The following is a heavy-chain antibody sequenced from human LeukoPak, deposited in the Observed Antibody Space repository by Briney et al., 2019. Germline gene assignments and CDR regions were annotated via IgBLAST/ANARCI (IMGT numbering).Heavy chain of an antibody. CDR1: GFIVSSNY. CDR2: IYSDGST. V-gene: IGHV3-53*01. Sequence: HAGGSLRLSCAASGFIVSSNYMSWVRQAPGKGLEWVSVIYSDGSTYYADSVKVRFTISRDNSKNTLYLQMNSLRAEDTAVYYCAKAPLGGGDYRHYFDNWGQGTLVTVSS. CDR3: AKAPLGGGDYRHYFDN. J-gene: IGHJ4*02. D-gene: IGHD4-17*01.